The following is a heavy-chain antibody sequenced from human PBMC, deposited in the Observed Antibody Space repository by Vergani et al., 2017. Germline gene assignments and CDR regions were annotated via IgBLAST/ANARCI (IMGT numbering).Heavy chain of an antibody. CDR3: ARTDPGYSYGYLSVRRFNY. J-gene: IGHJ4*02. CDR1: GGTFSSYA. D-gene: IGHD5-18*01. CDR2: IIPIFGTA. Sequence: QVQLVQSGAEVKKPGSSVKVSCKASGGTFSSYAISWVRQAPGQGLEWMGGIIPIFGTANYAQKFQGRVTITADESTSTAYMELGSLRSEDTAVYYCARTDPGYSYGYLSVRRFNYWGQGTLVTVSS. V-gene: IGHV1-69*01.